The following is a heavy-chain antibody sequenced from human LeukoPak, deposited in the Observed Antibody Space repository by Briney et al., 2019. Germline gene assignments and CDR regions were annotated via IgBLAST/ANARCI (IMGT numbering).Heavy chain of an antibody. D-gene: IGHD3-22*01. Sequence: SETLSLTCTVSGGSISSYYWSWIRQPPGKGLEWIGYIYYSGSTNYNPSLKSRVTISVDTSKNQFSLKLSSVTAADTAVYYCARVYYDSSGYYYSLDAFDIWGQGTMVTVSS. V-gene: IGHV4-59*12. J-gene: IGHJ3*02. CDR1: GGSISSYY. CDR3: ARVYYDSSGYYYSLDAFDI. CDR2: IYYSGST.